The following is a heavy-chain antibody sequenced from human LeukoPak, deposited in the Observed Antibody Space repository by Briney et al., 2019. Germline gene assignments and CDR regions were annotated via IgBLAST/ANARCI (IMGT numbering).Heavy chain of an antibody. CDR1: GGTFSSYA. V-gene: IGHV1-69*13. CDR3: ARGTLDAFDI. Sequence: ASVKVSCKASGGTFSSYAISWVRQAPGQGLECMGGIIPIFGTANYAQKFQGRVTITADESTSTAYMELSSLRSEDTAVYYCARGTLDAFDIWGQGTMVTVSS. D-gene: IGHD2-2*01. J-gene: IGHJ3*02. CDR2: IIPIFGTA.